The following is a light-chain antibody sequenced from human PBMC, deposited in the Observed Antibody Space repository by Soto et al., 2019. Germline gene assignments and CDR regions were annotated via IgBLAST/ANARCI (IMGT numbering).Light chain of an antibody. V-gene: IGLV2-8*01. Sequence: QSALTQPASVSGSPGQSITISCSGTNTDVGAYDYVSWYQQHPGKAPKLILYDVINRPSGVPDRFSGSKSGNTASLTVSGLQAADEADYFCKSYAGSNTYVFGSGTKLTVL. CDR3: KSYAGSNTYV. CDR1: NTDVGAYDY. CDR2: DVI. J-gene: IGLJ1*01.